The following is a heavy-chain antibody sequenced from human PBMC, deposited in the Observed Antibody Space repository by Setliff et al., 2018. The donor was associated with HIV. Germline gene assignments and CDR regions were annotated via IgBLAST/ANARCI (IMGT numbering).Heavy chain of an antibody. D-gene: IGHD3-10*01. Sequence: PSETRSLTCTVSGGSISSGGYSWSWSRQPPGKGLEWIGYIYYSGKIYYNRSLKSRITISLDRSKNQFSLNLTSVTAADTAVYYCARVELLSFGETLRPSGFDIWGQGTVVTVSS. CDR2: IYYSGKI. CDR3: ARVELLSFGETLRPSGFDI. CDR1: GGSISSGGYS. J-gene: IGHJ3*02. V-gene: IGHV4-30-2*01.